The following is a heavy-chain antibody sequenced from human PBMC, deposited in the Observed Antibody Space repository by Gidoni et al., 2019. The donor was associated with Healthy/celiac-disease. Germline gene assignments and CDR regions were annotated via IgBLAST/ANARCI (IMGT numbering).Heavy chain of an antibody. CDR2: ISSSSSYI. J-gene: IGHJ6*02. Sequence: EVQLVESGGGLVKPGGSLRLSCAASGFTFSSYSMNWVRQAPGKGLEWISSISSSSSYIYYADSVKGRFTISRDNAKNSLYLQMNSLRAEDTAVYYCARDQDSNIVVVVAATLGDYYYGMDVWGQGTTVTVSS. CDR1: GFTFSSYS. D-gene: IGHD2-15*01. V-gene: IGHV3-21*01. CDR3: ARDQDSNIVVVVAATLGDYYYGMDV.